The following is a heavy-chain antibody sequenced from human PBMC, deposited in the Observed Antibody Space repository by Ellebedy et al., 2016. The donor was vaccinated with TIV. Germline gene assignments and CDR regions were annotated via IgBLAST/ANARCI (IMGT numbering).Heavy chain of an antibody. J-gene: IGHJ4*02. D-gene: IGHD5-12*01. Sequence: GESLKISCAASGFAFTTCAMSWVRQAPGKGLEWVSTIFRDGGTTYYADPVKGRFTISRDNSKNSLYLQMNSLRADDTALYYCARAARGSGAYESFWGQGTLVTVSS. CDR1: GFAFTTCA. V-gene: IGHV3-23*01. CDR3: ARAARGSGAYESF. CDR2: IFRDGGTT.